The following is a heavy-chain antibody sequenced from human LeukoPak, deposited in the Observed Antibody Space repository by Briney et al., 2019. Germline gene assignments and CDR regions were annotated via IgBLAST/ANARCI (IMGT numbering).Heavy chain of an antibody. Sequence: PGGSLRLSCAASGFTFSSYTMNWVRQSPGKGLEWISYIDSSSNTIYYADSVKGRFTISRDNSKNTLYLQMNSLRSDDTAVYYCARDRLWFGELLYQSYFDYWGQGTLVTVSS. CDR1: GFTFSSYT. V-gene: IGHV3-48*01. D-gene: IGHD3-10*01. CDR2: IDSSSNTI. CDR3: ARDRLWFGELLYQSYFDY. J-gene: IGHJ4*02.